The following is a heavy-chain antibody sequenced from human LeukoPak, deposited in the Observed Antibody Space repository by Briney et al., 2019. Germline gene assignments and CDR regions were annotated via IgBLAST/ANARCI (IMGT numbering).Heavy chain of an antibody. V-gene: IGHV1-24*01. CDR2: FDPKEGET. CDR1: GYTLTELS. Sequence: ASVKVSCKVSGYTLTELSIHWVRQAPGKGLEWMGGFDPKEGETIYAQKFQGRVTMTADTSTDTAYMELSSLRSEDTAVYYCATDFGGDYPVFGVLKFDYWGQGTLVTVS. J-gene: IGHJ4*02. D-gene: IGHD4-17*01. CDR3: ATDFGGDYPVFGVLKFDY.